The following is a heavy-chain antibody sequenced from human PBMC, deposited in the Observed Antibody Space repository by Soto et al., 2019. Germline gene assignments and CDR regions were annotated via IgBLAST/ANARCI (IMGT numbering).Heavy chain of an antibody. D-gene: IGHD1-1*01. J-gene: IGHJ4*02. CDR1: GFTFSSYG. Sequence: QVQLVESGGGVVQPGRSLRLSCAASGFTFSSYGMHWVRQAPGKGLEWVAVISYDGSNKYYADSVKGRFTISRDNSKNTLYLQMNCLRAEDTAVYYCAKERLYYFDYWGQGTLVTVSS. CDR2: ISYDGSNK. V-gene: IGHV3-30*18. CDR3: AKERLYYFDY.